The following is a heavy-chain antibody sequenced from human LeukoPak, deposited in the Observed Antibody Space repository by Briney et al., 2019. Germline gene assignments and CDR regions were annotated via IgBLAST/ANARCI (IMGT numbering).Heavy chain of an antibody. CDR3: ARDRGIAAEYQDAFDI. Sequence: ASVKVSCKASGYTFTGYYMHWVRQAPGQGLEWVGWINPNSGGTNYAQKFQGRVTMTRDTSISTAYMELSRLRSDDTAVYYCARDRGIAAEYQDAFDIWGQGTMVTVSS. V-gene: IGHV1-2*02. J-gene: IGHJ3*02. CDR1: GYTFTGYY. D-gene: IGHD6-13*01. CDR2: INPNSGGT.